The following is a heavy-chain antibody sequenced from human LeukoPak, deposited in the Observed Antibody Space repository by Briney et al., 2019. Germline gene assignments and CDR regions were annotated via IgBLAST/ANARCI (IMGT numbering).Heavy chain of an antibody. CDR1: GYSFTSYW. D-gene: IGHD4-17*01. V-gene: IGHV5-51*01. Sequence: GESLKISCKVSGYSFTSYWIGWVRQMLGKGLEWMGIIYPGDSDTRYSPSFQGQVTISADKSISTAYLQWSSLKASDTAMYYCARALDDYGDYDGFDLWGQGTMVTVSS. CDR3: ARALDDYGDYDGFDL. J-gene: IGHJ3*01. CDR2: IYPGDSDT.